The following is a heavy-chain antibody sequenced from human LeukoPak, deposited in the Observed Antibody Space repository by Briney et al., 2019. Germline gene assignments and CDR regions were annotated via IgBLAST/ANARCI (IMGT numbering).Heavy chain of an antibody. CDR1: GFTVSSSY. D-gene: IGHD5-18*01. Sequence: GGSLRLSCAASGFTVSSSYMSWVRQAPGKGLEWVSVLYGGGTTYYADSVKGRFTISRDNSKNTLYLQMNSPRAEDTAVYYCARDGTQRSGYSYGYGDAFDIWGQGTMVTVSS. J-gene: IGHJ3*02. V-gene: IGHV3-66*01. CDR2: LYGGGTT. CDR3: ARDGTQRSGYSYGYGDAFDI.